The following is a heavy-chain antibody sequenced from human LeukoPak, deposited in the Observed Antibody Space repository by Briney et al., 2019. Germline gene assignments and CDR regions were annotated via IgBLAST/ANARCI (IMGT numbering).Heavy chain of an antibody. CDR3: ARDGGSSSNWSFDY. CDR2: ISWNSGSI. CDR1: GFTFDDYA. D-gene: IGHD6-13*01. Sequence: GGPLRLSCAASGFTFDDYAMHWVRKAPGKGLEWVSGISWNSGSIGYADSVKGRFTISRDNAKNSLYLQMNSLRAEDTAVYYCARDGGSSSNWSFDYWGPGTLVTVSS. V-gene: IGHV3-9*01. J-gene: IGHJ4*02.